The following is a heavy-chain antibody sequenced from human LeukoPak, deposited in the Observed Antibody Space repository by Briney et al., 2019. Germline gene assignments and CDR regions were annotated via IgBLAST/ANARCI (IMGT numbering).Heavy chain of an antibody. Sequence: GGSLRLSCAASGFSFSTYWMTWVRQAPGKGLEWVANIKQDGSEKYYVDSVKGRFTISRDNAKNSLYLQMNSLRAEDTAVYYCAKDTPMPYVYYYDSSGYYYMFDYWGQGTLVTVSS. CDR2: IKQDGSEK. V-gene: IGHV3-7*05. CDR1: GFSFSTYW. CDR3: AKDTPMPYVYYYDSSGYYYMFDY. D-gene: IGHD3-22*01. J-gene: IGHJ4*02.